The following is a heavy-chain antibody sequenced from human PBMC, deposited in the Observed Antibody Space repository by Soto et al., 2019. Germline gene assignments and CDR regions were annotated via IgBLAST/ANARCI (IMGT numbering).Heavy chain of an antibody. D-gene: IGHD6-13*01. V-gene: IGHV6-1*01. CDR1: GDSFSSNSVV. J-gene: IGHJ4*02. CDR3: ARLVGNSWIDY. Sequence: PSQTLSLTCAISGDSFSSNSVVWNWIRQSPSRGLEWLGRTYYRSKWYYEYAESVKSRIIINPDTSKNQLSLQLNSVTPEDTGVYYCARLVGNSWIDYWGQGTLVTVSS. CDR2: TYYRSKWYY.